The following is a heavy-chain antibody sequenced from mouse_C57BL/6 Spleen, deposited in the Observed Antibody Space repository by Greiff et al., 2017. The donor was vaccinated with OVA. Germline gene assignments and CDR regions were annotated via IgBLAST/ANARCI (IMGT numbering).Heavy chain of an antibody. J-gene: IGHJ2*01. Sequence: EVKLQQSGPELVKPGASVKISCKASGYTFTDYYMNWVKQSHGKSLEWIGDINPNNGGTSYNQKFKGKATLTVDKSSSTAYMELRSLTSEDSAVYYCASSFATVVSFDYWGQGTTLTVSS. V-gene: IGHV1-26*01. CDR2: INPNNGGT. CDR3: ASSFATVVSFDY. D-gene: IGHD1-1*01. CDR1: GYTFTDYY.